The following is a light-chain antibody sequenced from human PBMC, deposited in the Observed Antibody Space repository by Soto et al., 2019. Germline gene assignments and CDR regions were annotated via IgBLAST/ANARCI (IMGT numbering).Light chain of an antibody. CDR3: SSYAGSDIWV. Sequence: QSALTQPPSASGSPGQSVTISCTGTSSDVGGYNYVSWYQQYPGKAPKLMIYEVSKRPSGVPDRFSGSKSGTTASLTVSGLQAEDEADYYCSSYAGSDIWVFGGGTKLTVL. CDR2: EVS. J-gene: IGLJ3*02. CDR1: SSDVGGYNY. V-gene: IGLV2-8*01.